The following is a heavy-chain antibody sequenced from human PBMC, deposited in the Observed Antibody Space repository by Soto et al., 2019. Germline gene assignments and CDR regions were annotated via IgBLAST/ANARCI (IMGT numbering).Heavy chain of an antibody. CDR3: ATSISKAIEN. D-gene: IGHD2-2*02. J-gene: IGHJ4*02. CDR1: SVSISSGYW. CDR2: IHHSGTT. V-gene: IGHV4-4*02. Sequence: SETLSLTCAVSSVSISSGYWWSWVRQPPGKGLEWIGEIHHSGTTNYNPSLRSRVTISVDKSKNQFSLNLNSVTAADTAVYYCATSISKAIENWGQGTRVTVSS.